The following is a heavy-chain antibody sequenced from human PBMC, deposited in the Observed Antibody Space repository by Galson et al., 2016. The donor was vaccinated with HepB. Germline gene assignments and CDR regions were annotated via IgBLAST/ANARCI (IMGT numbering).Heavy chain of an antibody. V-gene: IGHV1-69*06. J-gene: IGHJ6*02. CDR3: ARDLDYTSAWYELRKEGDNYGISV. CDR2: IIPLFGSA. Sequence: SVKVSCKASGDSFTNYAIIWVRQDPGQGLEWMGGIIPLFGSANYAQKFRGRVTITADKSTSTVYMELNSLRYEDTAIYYCARDLDYTSAWYELRKEGDNYGISVWGQGTTVTVSS. CDR1: GDSFTNYA. D-gene: IGHD6-19*01.